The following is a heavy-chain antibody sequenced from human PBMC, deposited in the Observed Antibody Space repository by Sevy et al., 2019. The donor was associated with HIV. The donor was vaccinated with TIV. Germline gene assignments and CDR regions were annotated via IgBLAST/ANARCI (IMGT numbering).Heavy chain of an antibody. CDR3: ARPAYDYTNYGLDY. D-gene: IGHD4-4*01. J-gene: IGHJ4*02. V-gene: IGHV1-3*01. CDR2: INAANGDT. CDR1: GYTFTSYT. Sequence: ASVKVSCKTSGYTFTSYTIYWVRQAPGERLEWMGWINAANGDTKYSQKFQDRVTITRDTSATTVYMELSSLRSEDTAVYYCARPAYDYTNYGLDYWGQGTLVTVSS.